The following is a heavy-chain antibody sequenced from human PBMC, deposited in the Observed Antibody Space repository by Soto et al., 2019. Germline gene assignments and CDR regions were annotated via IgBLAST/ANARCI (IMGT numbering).Heavy chain of an antibody. J-gene: IGHJ4*02. Sequence: EVQLVESGGGLVQPGGSLRLSCAASEFTFSSYWMSWVRQAPGKGLEWVANIKEDGSEKYYVDSVKGRFTISRDNVKNSLYLQMYSLRAEDTAVYYCARGSSRFDDWGQGTLVTVSS. V-gene: IGHV3-7*03. CDR2: IKEDGSEK. CDR1: EFTFSSYW. D-gene: IGHD6-13*01. CDR3: ARGSSRFDD.